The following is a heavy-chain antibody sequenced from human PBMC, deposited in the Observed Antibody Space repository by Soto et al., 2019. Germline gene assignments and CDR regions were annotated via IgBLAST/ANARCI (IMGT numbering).Heavy chain of an antibody. CDR1: GYTFTGYY. J-gene: IGHJ6*02. D-gene: IGHD2-2*02. Sequence: ASVKVSCKASGYTFTGYYMHWVRQAPGQGLEWMGWINPNSGGTNYAQKFQGWVTMTRDTSISTAYMELSRLGSDDTAVYYCARGYCSSTSCYSVAPYYYYGMDVWGQGTTVTVSS. CDR2: INPNSGGT. CDR3: ARGYCSSTSCYSVAPYYYYGMDV. V-gene: IGHV1-2*04.